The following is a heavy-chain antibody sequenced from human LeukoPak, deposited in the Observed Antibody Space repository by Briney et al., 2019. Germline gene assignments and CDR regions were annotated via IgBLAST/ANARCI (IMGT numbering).Heavy chain of an antibody. D-gene: IGHD3-16*01. V-gene: IGHV3-66*01. CDR2: IYNDGSS. CDR1: GFTFSSYA. Sequence: GGSLRLSCAASGFTFSSYAMSWVRQAPGKGLEWVSVIYNDGSSDYADSVKGRFTISRDNSKNTLYLQMNSLRAEDTAVYYCARDRPFGGVLDFDDWGQGTLVTVSS. J-gene: IGHJ4*02. CDR3: ARDRPFGGVLDFDD.